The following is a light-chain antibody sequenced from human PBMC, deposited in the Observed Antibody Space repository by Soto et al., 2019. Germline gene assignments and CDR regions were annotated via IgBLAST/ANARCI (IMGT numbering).Light chain of an antibody. CDR3: CSYADNTDYV. Sequence: QSVLTQPPSASGSLGQSVTISCTGTSSDVGAYNYVSWYQQHPGKAPKLMIYEVTRRPSGVPDRFSGSKSGNTASLNVSRLQAEDEADYYCCSYADNTDYVFGTGTKV. CDR1: SSDVGAYNY. V-gene: IGLV2-8*01. J-gene: IGLJ1*01. CDR2: EVT.